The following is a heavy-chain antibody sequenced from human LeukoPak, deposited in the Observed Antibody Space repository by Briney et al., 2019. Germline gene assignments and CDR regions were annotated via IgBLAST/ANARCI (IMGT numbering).Heavy chain of an antibody. J-gene: IGHJ4*02. D-gene: IGHD3-3*01. CDR2: IYTSGST. CDR1: GGSISSGSYY. V-gene: IGHV4-61*02. Sequence: SETLSLTCTVSGGSISSGSYYWSWIRQPAGKGLEWIGRIYTSGSTNYNPSLKSRVTISVDTSKNQFSLKLSSVTAADTAVYYCARGGGVGRDYDFWSGYPYYFDYWGQGTLVTVSS. CDR3: ARGGGVGRDYDFWSGYPYYFDY.